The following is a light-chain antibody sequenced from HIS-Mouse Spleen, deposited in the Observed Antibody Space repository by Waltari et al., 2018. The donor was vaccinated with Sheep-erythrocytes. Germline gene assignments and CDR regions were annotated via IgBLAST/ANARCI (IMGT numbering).Light chain of an antibody. Sequence: QSALPHPRSVSGSHGPSATISFTGTSSDGGGYTYFSWYQQHPGKAPKLMIYDVSKRPSGVPDRFSCSKSGNTASLTISGLQAEDEADYYCCSYAGSYNHVFATGTKVTVL. CDR2: DVS. J-gene: IGLJ1*01. CDR3: CSYAGSYNHV. V-gene: IGLV2-11*01. CDR1: SSDGGGYTY.